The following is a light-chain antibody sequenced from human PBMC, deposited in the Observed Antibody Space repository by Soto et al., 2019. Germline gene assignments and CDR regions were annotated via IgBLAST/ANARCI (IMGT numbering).Light chain of an antibody. CDR1: QSVGSR. V-gene: IGKV3-15*01. J-gene: IGKJ4*01. Sequence: EIVMTQSPATLSVSPGERATLSCRASQSVGSRLAWYQQRPGQAPRLLIYGASTGATGISARFSGSGSGTEFTLTISSLQSEDFAVYYRQQYDNWPLTFGGGTKVEIK. CDR3: QQYDNWPLT. CDR2: GAS.